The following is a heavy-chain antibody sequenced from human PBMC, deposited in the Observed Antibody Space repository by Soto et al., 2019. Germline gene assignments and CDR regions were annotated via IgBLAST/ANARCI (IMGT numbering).Heavy chain of an antibody. J-gene: IGHJ6*02. D-gene: IGHD3-16*01. CDR3: AKYWWGGRAGGGVGYPIRLLDV. Sequence: GGSLRLSCAASGFTFSSYAMSWVRQAPGKGLEWVSAISGSGGSTYYADSVKGRFTISRDNSKNTLYLQMNSLRAEDTAVYYCAKYWWGGRAGGGVGYPIRLLDVWGQGTTVTVSS. CDR1: GFTFSSYA. V-gene: IGHV3-23*01. CDR2: ISGSGGST.